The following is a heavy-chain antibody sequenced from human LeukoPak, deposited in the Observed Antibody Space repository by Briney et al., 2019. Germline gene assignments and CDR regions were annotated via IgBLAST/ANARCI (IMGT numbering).Heavy chain of an antibody. J-gene: IGHJ5*02. Sequence: ASVKVSCKASGYTFTSYAMNWVRQAPGQGLEWMGWINPNSGGTNYAQKFQGRVTMTRDTSISTAYMELSRLRSDDTAVYYCARKPMYYYDSSGFNWFDPWGQGTLVTVSS. D-gene: IGHD3-22*01. CDR1: GYTFTSYA. CDR3: ARKPMYYYDSSGFNWFDP. V-gene: IGHV1-2*02. CDR2: INPNSGGT.